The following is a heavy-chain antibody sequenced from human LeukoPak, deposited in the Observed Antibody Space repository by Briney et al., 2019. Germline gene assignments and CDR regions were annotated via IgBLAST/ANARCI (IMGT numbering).Heavy chain of an antibody. D-gene: IGHD6-19*01. J-gene: IGHJ5*02. V-gene: IGHV3-66*01. CDR2: IPSGGST. CDR3: ARGYSSGWYSNH. CDR1: GFTVSSNY. Sequence: GRSLRLSCAASGFTVSSNYMSWVRQAPGKRLEWVSVIPSGGSTYYADSVKGRFTISRDNSKNTLYLQMNSLRAEDTAVYYCARGYSSGWYSNHWGQGTLVTVSS.